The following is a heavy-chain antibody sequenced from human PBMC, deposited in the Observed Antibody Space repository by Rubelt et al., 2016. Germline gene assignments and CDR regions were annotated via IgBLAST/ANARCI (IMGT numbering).Heavy chain of an antibody. CDR2: INHSGST. V-gene: IGHV4-34*01. CDR3: ARRRSWHLTGANWFDP. CDR1: GGSFSGYY. J-gene: IGHJ5*02. Sequence: QVQLQQWGAGLLKPSETLSLTCAVYGGSFSGYYWSWIRQPPGKGLEWIGEINHSGSTNYNPSLKSRVTISVDTSKNQFSLKLSSVTAADTAVYYCARRRSWHLTGANWFDPWGQGTLVTVSS. D-gene: IGHD6-13*01.